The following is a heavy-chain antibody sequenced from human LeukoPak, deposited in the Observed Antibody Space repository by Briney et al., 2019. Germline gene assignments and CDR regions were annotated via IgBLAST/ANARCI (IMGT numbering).Heavy chain of an antibody. J-gene: IGHJ4*02. CDR1: GYTFTDYY. D-gene: IGHD2-21*02. CDR3: ARDRSADCSLDY. V-gene: IGHV1-2*02. CDR2: INPNSAAT. Sequence: ASVRVSCKASGYTFTDYYMHWVRQAPGQGLEWMGWINPNSAATNYAQKFQGRVAMTGDTSISTAYMELSILRSDDTAVYYCARDRSADCSLDYWGQGTLVTVSS.